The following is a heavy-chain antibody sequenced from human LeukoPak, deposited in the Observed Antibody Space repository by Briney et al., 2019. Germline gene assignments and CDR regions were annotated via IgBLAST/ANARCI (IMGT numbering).Heavy chain of an antibody. V-gene: IGHV4-34*01. CDR1: GGSFSGYY. Sequence: SETLSLTCAVYGGSFSGYYWSWIRQPPGKGLEWIGEINHSGSTNYNPSLKSRVTISVDTSKNQFSLKLSSVTAADTALYYCARERAAAGYFGYWGQGTLLTVSS. J-gene: IGHJ4*02. D-gene: IGHD6-13*01. CDR3: ARERAAAGYFGY. CDR2: INHSGST.